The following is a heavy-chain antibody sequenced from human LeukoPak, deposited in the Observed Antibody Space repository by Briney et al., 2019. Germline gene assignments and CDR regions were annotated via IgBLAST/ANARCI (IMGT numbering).Heavy chain of an antibody. CDR1: GGSFSGYY. CDR2: INHSGST. J-gene: IGHJ4*02. CDR3: AKQWLGLIDY. D-gene: IGHD6-19*01. V-gene: IGHV4-34*01. Sequence: SETLSLTCAVYGGSFSGYYWSWIRQPPGKGLEWIGEINHSGSTNYNPSLKSRVTISVDTSKNQFSLKLSSVTAADTAVYYCAKQWLGLIDYWGQGTLVTVSS.